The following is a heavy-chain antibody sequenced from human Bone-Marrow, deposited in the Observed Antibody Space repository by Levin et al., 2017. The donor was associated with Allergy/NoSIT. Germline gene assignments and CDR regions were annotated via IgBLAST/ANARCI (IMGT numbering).Heavy chain of an antibody. CDR1: GYTFTRYG. D-gene: IGHD2/OR15-2a*01. J-gene: IGHJ5*02. CDR3: ARDFVIARAGTPNWFDP. V-gene: IGHV1-18*01. CDR2: ISGYDAET. Sequence: GESLKISCKTSGYTFTRYGISWVRQAPGQGLEWMGWISGYDAETNYLQKFQGRLTMTIDTSTTTGYMEIRSLRSDDTAVYYCARDFVIARAGTPNWFDPWGQGTLVTVSS.